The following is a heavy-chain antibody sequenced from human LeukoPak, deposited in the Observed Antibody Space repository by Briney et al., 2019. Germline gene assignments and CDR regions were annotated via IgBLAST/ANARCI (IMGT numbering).Heavy chain of an antibody. CDR2: INPHSDGT. J-gene: IGHJ4*02. D-gene: IGHD5-12*01. Sequence: ASVKVSCKASGYTFTDYYVHWVRQAPGQGLEWMGRINPHSDGTNDAQKFQGRVTMTRDTSISTAYMELSGLRSDDTAVYYCARSTPTIGPNTSIDFWGQGTLLIVSS. CDR1: GYTFTDYY. V-gene: IGHV1-2*06. CDR3: ARSTPTIGPNTSIDF.